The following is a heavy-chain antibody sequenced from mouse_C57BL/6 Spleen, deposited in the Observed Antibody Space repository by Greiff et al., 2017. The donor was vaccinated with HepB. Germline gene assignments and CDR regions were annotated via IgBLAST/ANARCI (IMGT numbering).Heavy chain of an antibody. J-gene: IGHJ4*01. CDR2: IWSGGST. D-gene: IGHD1-1*01. Sequence: VQGVESGPGLVQPSQSPSITCTVSGFSLTSYGVHWVRQSPGKGLEWLGVIWSGGSTDYNATFISRLSISKDNSKSQVFFKMNSLQADDTAIYSCASNLGYGSSYRAMDYWGQGTSVTVSS. V-gene: IGHV2-2*01. CDR3: ASNLGYGSSYRAMDY. CDR1: GFSLTSYG.